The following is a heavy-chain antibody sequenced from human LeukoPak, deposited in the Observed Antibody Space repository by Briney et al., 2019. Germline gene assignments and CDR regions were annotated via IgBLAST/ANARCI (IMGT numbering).Heavy chain of an antibody. V-gene: IGHV4-59*01. J-gene: IGHJ6*03. Sequence: SETLSLTCTVSGGSISSYYWSWVRQPPGKGLEWIGYIYYSGSTNYNPSLKSRVTISVDTSKNQFSLKLSSVTAADTAVYYCARAPAHSYGYRYYYYYMDVWGKGTTVTVSS. CDR3: ARAPAHSYGYRYYYYYMDV. CDR1: GGSISSYY. CDR2: IYYSGST. D-gene: IGHD5-18*01.